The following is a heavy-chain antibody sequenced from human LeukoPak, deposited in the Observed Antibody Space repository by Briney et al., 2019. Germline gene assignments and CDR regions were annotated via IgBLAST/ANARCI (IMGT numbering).Heavy chain of an antibody. CDR1: GFTFSSNA. Sequence: GGSLRLSCAASGFTFSSNAMHWVRQAPGKGLEWVAVMSYDGSNKYYADSVKGRFTISRDNSKNTLYLQMYSLRAEDTAVYYCARAPLGLGELSLGYFDYWGQGTLVTVSS. J-gene: IGHJ4*02. CDR3: ARAPLGLGELSLGYFDY. CDR2: MSYDGSNK. V-gene: IGHV3-30-3*01. D-gene: IGHD3-16*02.